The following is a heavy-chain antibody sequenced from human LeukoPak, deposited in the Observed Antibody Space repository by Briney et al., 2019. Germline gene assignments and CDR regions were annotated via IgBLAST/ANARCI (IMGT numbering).Heavy chain of an antibody. CDR1: GFTFSSYA. D-gene: IGHD1-26*01. CDR2: ISGSGGST. V-gene: IGHV3-23*01. CDR3: AEDPFEGYSGSYFFFYFGMDV. Sequence: PGGSLRLSCAASGFTFSSYAMSWVRQAPGRGLEGVSAISGSGGSTYYADSVNGPFPISRDNSHNTPLLQMNCLGAEDTAVYFSAEDPFEGYSGSYFFFYFGMDVWGQGTTVTVSS. J-gene: IGHJ6*02.